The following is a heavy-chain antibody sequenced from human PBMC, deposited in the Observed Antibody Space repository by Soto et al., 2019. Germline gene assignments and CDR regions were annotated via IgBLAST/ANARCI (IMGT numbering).Heavy chain of an antibody. CDR1: GFTFDDYA. V-gene: IGHV3-9*01. J-gene: IGHJ6*03. CDR2: ISWNSGSI. CDR3: AKGYYYYYMDV. Sequence: GGSLRLSCAASGFTFDDYAMHWVRQAPGKGLEWVSGISWNSGSIGYADSVKGRFTISRDNAKNSLYLQMNSLRAEDTALYYCAKGYYYYYMDVWGKGTTVTVSS.